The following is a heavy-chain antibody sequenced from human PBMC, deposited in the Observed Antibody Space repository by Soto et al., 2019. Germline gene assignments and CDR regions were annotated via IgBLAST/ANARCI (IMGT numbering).Heavy chain of an antibody. Sequence: QVQLVQSGAEVKKPGASVKVSCKASGYTFSSYGISWVRQAPGQGLEWMGWISGYNGNTNYAQKLQGRVTMAIDTSTSRGSMELRSLRSDDTAVYYCARDRVGDGMDVWGQGTTVTFSS. J-gene: IGHJ6*02. D-gene: IGHD1-26*01. CDR3: ARDRVGDGMDV. CDR1: GYTFSSYG. V-gene: IGHV1-18*01. CDR2: ISGYNGNT.